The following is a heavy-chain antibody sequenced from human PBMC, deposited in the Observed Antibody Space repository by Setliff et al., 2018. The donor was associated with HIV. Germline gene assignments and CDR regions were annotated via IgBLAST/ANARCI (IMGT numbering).Heavy chain of an antibody. CDR1: GFTFSSYG. J-gene: IGHJ4*02. Sequence: GGSLRLSCAASGFTFSSYGMHWVRQAPGKGLESVAFIRYDGSKSFYADSVKGRFSVSRDSPKSTLYLQMNSLRPEDTAVYYCATDVSGYYDSSGPLRSPGIDYWGQGSMVTVSS. CDR3: ATDVSGYYDSSGPLRSPGIDY. V-gene: IGHV3-30*02. CDR2: IRYDGSKS. D-gene: IGHD3-22*01.